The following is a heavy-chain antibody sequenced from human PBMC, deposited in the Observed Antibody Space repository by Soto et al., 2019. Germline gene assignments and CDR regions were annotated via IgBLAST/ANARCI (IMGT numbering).Heavy chain of an antibody. Sequence: QVQLVESGGGVVQPGRSLRLSCAASGFTFSSYGMHWVRQATGKGLEWVAVIWYDGSNKYYADSVKGRFTISRDNSKNTLYLQMNSLRAEDTAVYYCARDLDYGFWSGSSYYYYYGMDVWGQGTTVTVSS. D-gene: IGHD3-3*01. CDR2: IWYDGSNK. CDR3: ARDLDYGFWSGSSYYYYYGMDV. J-gene: IGHJ6*02. CDR1: GFTFSSYG. V-gene: IGHV3-33*01.